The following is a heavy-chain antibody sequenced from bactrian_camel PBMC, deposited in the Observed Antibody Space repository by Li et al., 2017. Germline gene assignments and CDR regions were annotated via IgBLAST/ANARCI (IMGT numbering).Heavy chain of an antibody. CDR2: IRATEGT. CDR3: AAWAYSVCTVATGLAMNHR. CDR1: GYIVFATCL. V-gene: IGHV3S55*01. J-gene: IGHJ4*01. D-gene: IGHD6*01. Sequence: VQLVESGGGSVQAGGSLKLSCVASGYIVFATCLMGWYRQAPGKERELVASIRATEGTTYSDSVKGRFTISRDNAKNTLYLQMNNLKREDTGMYYCAAWAYSVCTVATGLAMNHRWGQGTQVTVS.